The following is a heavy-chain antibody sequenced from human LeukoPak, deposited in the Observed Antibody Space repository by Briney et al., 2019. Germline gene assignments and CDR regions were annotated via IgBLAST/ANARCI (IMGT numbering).Heavy chain of an antibody. CDR3: ARRSDRGYDFDY. CDR1: GGFISSYY. CDR2: IYYSGST. Sequence: PSETLSLTCTVSGGFISSYYWSWIRQPPGKGLEYIGFIYYSGSTKYNPSLKSRVTISVDTSKNQFSLKLSPVTAADTAVYYCARRSDRGYDFDYWGQGTLVTVSS. D-gene: IGHD5-12*01. J-gene: IGHJ4*02. V-gene: IGHV4-59*01.